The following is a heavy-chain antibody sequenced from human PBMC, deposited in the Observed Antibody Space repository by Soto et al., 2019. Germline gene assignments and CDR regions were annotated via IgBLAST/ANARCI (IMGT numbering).Heavy chain of an antibody. J-gene: IGHJ4*02. D-gene: IGHD6-19*01. Sequence: GSLRLSCTASGFTFINYSMNWVRQAPGKGLEWVSSISSDSSYIYYADSVKGRFTISRDNAKNSLSLQMNSLRAEDTAVYFCARDPIPVPMYYFDYWGQGSLVTVSS. CDR2: ISSDSSYI. CDR3: ARDPIPVPMYYFDY. CDR1: GFTFINYS. V-gene: IGHV3-21*01.